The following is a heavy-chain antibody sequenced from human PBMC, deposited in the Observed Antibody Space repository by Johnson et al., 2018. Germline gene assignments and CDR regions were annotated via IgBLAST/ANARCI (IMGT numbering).Heavy chain of an antibody. CDR3: AKSSEPLRTFHYYYMDV. V-gene: IGHV3-23*01. Sequence: VESGGSLRLSCNASGLTFSTYAMNWVRQSPGKGLQWVSSISGRGGTTEYADFVEGRFSISRDNSKNTLYLQMHSLTPEATALYYCAKSSEPLRTFHYYYMDVWGKGTTVTVSS. D-gene: IGHD1-14*01. CDR2: ISGRGGTT. CDR1: GLTFSTYA. J-gene: IGHJ6*03.